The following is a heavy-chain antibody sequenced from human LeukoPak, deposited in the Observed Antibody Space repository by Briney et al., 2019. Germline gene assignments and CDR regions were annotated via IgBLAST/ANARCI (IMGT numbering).Heavy chain of an antibody. Sequence: GGSLRLSCAASGFTFSSYAMSWVRQAPGKGLEWVPAISGSGGSTYYADSVKGRFTISRDNSKNTLYLQMNSLRAEDTAVYYCAKPGRAAAGFPNYYMDVWGKGTTVTVSS. CDR1: GFTFSSYA. CDR2: ISGSGGST. CDR3: AKPGRAAAGFPNYYMDV. J-gene: IGHJ6*03. D-gene: IGHD6-13*01. V-gene: IGHV3-23*01.